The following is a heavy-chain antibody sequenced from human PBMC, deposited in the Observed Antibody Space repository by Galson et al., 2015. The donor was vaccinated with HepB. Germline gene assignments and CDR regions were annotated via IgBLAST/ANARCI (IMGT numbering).Heavy chain of an antibody. V-gene: IGHV3-23*01. CDR3: AKALSRVAPFDY. D-gene: IGHD2/OR15-2a*01. CDR1: TFSSYA. J-gene: IGHJ4*02. CDR2: ISGSGGST. Sequence: TFSSYAMSWVRQAPGKGLEWVSAISGSGGSTYYADSVKGRFTISRDNSKNTLYLQMNSLRAEDTAVYYCAKALSRVAPFDYWGQGTLVTVSS.